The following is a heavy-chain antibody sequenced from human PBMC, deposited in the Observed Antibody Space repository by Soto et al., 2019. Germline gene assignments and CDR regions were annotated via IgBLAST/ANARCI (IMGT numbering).Heavy chain of an antibody. J-gene: IGHJ6*02. Sequence: GGSLRLSCAASGFTFSNARMSWVRQAPGKGLEWVGRVKSKTDGGTTDYAAPVKGRFTISRDDSKNTLYLQMNSLRAEDTAVYYCARYCSRFLEWLMDVWGQGFTVTVCS. D-gene: IGHD3-3*01. CDR3: ARYCSRFLEWLMDV. V-gene: IGHV3-15*01. CDR2: VKSKTDGGTT. CDR1: GFTFSNAR.